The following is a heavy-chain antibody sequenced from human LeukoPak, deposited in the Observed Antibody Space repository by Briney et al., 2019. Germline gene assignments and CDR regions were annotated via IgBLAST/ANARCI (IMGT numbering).Heavy chain of an antibody. J-gene: IGHJ4*02. CDR1: GYTFTSYY. CDR2: INPSGGST. D-gene: IGHD3-22*01. V-gene: IGHV1-46*01. CDR3: ARMEGGGYYNW. Sequence: ASVKVSCKVSGYTFTSYYMHWVRQAPGQGLEWMGIINPSGGSTSYAQKFQGRVTMTRDMSTGTVYMELSSLRSEDTAVYYCARMEGGGYYNWWGQGTLVTVSS.